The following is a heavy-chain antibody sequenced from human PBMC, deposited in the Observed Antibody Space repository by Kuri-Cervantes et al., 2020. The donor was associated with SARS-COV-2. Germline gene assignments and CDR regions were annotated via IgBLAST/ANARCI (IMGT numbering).Heavy chain of an antibody. J-gene: IGHJ4*02. D-gene: IGHD2-2*01. Sequence: ASAKVSCKASGYTFTSYYMHWVRQAPGQGLEWMGIINPSGGSTSYAQKFQGRVTMTRDTSTSTVYMELSSLRSEDTAVYYSAREPTRDIVVVPAAPLDYWGQGTLVTVSS. CDR2: INPSGGST. V-gene: IGHV1-46*03. CDR1: GYTFTSYY. CDR3: AREPTRDIVVVPAAPLDY.